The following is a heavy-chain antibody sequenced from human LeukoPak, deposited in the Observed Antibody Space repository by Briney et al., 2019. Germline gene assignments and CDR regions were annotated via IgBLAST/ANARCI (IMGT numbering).Heavy chain of an antibody. CDR2: INPSGGST. J-gene: IGHJ4*02. Sequence: GASVKVSCKASGYTFTSYYMHWVRQAPGQGLEWMGIINPSGGSTSYAQKFQGRVTMTRDMSTSTVYMELSSLRSEDTAIYYCARVFSSSFRFDDWGQGTLVTVSS. D-gene: IGHD6-13*01. CDR1: GYTFTSYY. V-gene: IGHV1-46*01. CDR3: ARVFSSSFRFDD.